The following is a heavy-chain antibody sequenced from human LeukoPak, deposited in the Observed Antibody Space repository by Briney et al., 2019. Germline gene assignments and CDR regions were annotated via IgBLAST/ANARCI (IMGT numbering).Heavy chain of an antibody. CDR3: ARVRYDALSGPFDY. D-gene: IGHD3-3*01. Sequence: SGGSLRLSCAASGFSLSSYSMNWARQAPGKGLEWVSSISSGSSYIFYADSVKGRFTISRDNAKNSLYLQMNSLRAEDTAVFYCARVRYDALSGPFDYWGQGTLVTVSS. CDR2: ISSGSSYI. V-gene: IGHV3-21*01. J-gene: IGHJ4*02. CDR1: GFSLSSYS.